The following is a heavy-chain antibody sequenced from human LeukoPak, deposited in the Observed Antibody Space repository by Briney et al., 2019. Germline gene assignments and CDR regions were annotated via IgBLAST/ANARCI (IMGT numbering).Heavy chain of an antibody. CDR3: AKERKLLPFDC. D-gene: IGHD4-23*01. CDR1: GFTFATYG. Sequence: GGSLRLSCAASGFTFATYGMHWVRLAPGKGLEWVAFIQNDEIDKFYADSVRGRFTVSRDNSKNTLYLQMDSLRPEDTAVYYCAKERKLLPFDCWGQGTPVTVSS. CDR2: IQNDEIDK. V-gene: IGHV3-30*02. J-gene: IGHJ4*02.